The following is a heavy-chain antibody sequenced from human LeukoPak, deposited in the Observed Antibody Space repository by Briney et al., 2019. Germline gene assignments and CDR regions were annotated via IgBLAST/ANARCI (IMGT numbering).Heavy chain of an antibody. J-gene: IGHJ4*02. CDR1: GGSISSYY. CDR2: IYYSGST. V-gene: IGHV4-59*01. D-gene: IGHD5-12*01. CDR3: ASSSGSQLFDY. Sequence: SETLSLTCTVSGGSISSYYWSWIRQPPGKGLEWIGYIYYSGSTNYNPSLKSRVTIPVDTSKNQFSLKLSSVTAADTAVYYCASSSGSQLFDYWGQGTLVTVSS.